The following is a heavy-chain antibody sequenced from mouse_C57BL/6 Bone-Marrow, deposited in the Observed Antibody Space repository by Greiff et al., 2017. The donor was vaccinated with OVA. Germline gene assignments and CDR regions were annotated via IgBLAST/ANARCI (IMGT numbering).Heavy chain of an antibody. CDR2: IDPAHDNT. D-gene: IGHD1-1*01. J-gene: IGHJ4*01. Sequence: VQLKESVAELVRPGASVTLSCTASGFNIKNTYMPWVKQRPEQGLEWIGRIDPAHDNTKYAPKFQGKATMTADTSSNTAYLQLSSLSSEDTAVYCCARGNFGSSFYAMDYWGQGTSVTVSS. V-gene: IGHV14-3*01. CDR3: ARGNFGSSFYAMDY. CDR1: GFNIKNTY.